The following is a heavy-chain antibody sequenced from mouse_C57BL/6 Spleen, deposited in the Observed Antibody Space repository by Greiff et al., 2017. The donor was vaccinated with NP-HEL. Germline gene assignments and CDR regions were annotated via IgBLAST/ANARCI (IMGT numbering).Heavy chain of an antibody. CDR1: GYSITSGYY. D-gene: IGHD1-1*01. CDR3: AREGGSSPFAY. CDR2: IRYDGSN. Sequence: ESGPGLVKPSQSLSLTCSVTGYSITSGYYWNWIRQFPGNKLEWMGYIRYDGSNNYNPSLKNRISITRDTSKNQFFLKLNSVTTEDTATYYCAREGGSSPFAYWGQGTLVTVSA. J-gene: IGHJ3*01. V-gene: IGHV3-6*01.